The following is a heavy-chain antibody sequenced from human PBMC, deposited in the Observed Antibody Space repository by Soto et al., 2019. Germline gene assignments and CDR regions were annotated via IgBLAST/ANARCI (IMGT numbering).Heavy chain of an antibody. CDR1: GFTFSSYG. V-gene: IGHV3-21*01. CDR3: ARDPDAEYSGNYHTPRSLDS. D-gene: IGHD1-26*01. CDR2: ISSSSKYI. Sequence: GGSLRLSCAASGFTFSSYGMHWVRQAPGKGLEWVSSISSSSKYIYYTDSVKGRFTISRDNAKNSLYLQMNGLRAEDTALYYCARDPDAEYSGNYHTPRSLDSWGQGTQVTVSS. J-gene: IGHJ4*02.